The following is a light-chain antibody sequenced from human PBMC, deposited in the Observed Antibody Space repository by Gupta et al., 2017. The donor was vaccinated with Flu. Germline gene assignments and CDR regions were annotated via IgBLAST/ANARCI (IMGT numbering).Light chain of an antibody. CDR3: AAWDDSLSGWV. CDR2: RNN. Sequence: QSVLTQPPSASGPPGQRVPISCSGSSSNIGSNYVYWYQQLPGTAPKLLIYRNNQRPSGVPDRLSGSKSGTSASLAISGLRSEDEADYYCAAWDDSLSGWVFGGGTKLTVL. J-gene: IGLJ3*02. CDR1: SSNIGSNY. V-gene: IGLV1-47*01.